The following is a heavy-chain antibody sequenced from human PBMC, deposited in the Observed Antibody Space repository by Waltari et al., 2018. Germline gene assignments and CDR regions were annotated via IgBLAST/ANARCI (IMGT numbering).Heavy chain of an antibody. CDR3: ATALGDSSSASRPFDF. CDR2: VEPEDGET. J-gene: IGHJ3*01. Sequence: EVQLLQSGAELKEPGTTVRLSCKVSGYTFNDYYIHWVQQAPGKGLRWMGLVEPEDGETIYADNFQGRVTISADTSTDTAFMELSSLRSEDTAVFYCATALGDSSSASRPFDFWGQGTMITVSS. D-gene: IGHD6-19*01. V-gene: IGHV1-69-2*01. CDR1: GYTFNDYY.